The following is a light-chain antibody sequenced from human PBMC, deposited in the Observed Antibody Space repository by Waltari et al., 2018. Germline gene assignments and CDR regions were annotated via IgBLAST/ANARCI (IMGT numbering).Light chain of an antibody. V-gene: IGKV3-11*01. CDR2: DAS. CDR3: QQRSNWTPHT. CDR1: QSVGSY. J-gene: IGKJ2*01. Sequence: DIVLTPSPDTLSLSPGDTATLSCRASQSVGSYLAWYQQKPGHPPRLLIYDASNRATGVPDRFRGSGSGTDFTLTISSLEAEDFAVYFCQQRSNWTPHTFGQGARLDIK.